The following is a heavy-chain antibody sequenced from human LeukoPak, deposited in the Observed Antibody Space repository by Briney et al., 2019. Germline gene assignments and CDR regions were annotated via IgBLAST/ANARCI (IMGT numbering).Heavy chain of an antibody. J-gene: IGHJ5*02. Sequence: PSETLSLTCTVSGGSISSYFWNWIRQPPGRGLEWIGYIYYSGSSNYNPSLKSRVTLSVNTSKNQFSLKVSSVTAADTAVYYCARGESSGSNWFDPWGQGTLVTVSS. D-gene: IGHD3-22*01. CDR3: ARGESSGSNWFDP. CDR2: IYYSGSS. V-gene: IGHV4-59*01. CDR1: GGSISSYF.